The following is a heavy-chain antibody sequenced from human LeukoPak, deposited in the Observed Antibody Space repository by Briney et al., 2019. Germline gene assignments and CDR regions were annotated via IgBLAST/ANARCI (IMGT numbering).Heavy chain of an antibody. J-gene: IGHJ4*02. CDR1: GFTFSSYG. CDR3: AKGVAPLDY. CDR2: ISYDGSNK. D-gene: IGHD5-12*01. V-gene: IGHV3-30*18. Sequence: PGGSLRLSCAASGFTFSSYGMHWVRQAPGKGLESVAVISYDGSNKYYADSVKGRFTISRDNSKNTLYLQMNSLRAEDTAVYYCAKGVAPLDYWGQGTLVTVSS.